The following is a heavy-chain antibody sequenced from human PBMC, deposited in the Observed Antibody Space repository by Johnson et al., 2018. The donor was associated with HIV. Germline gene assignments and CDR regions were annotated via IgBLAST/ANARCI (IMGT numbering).Heavy chain of an antibody. Sequence: QVQLVESGGDLIKPGGSLRLSCAVSNFTFKDFYMSWIRQAPGKGLEWPSYISGSGFDTYYADSVKGRFIISRDNARNSVFLQMNSLRTEDTAVCYCARGAYYYLIWGQGTMVTVSS. V-gene: IGHV3-11*06. CDR1: NFTFKDFY. D-gene: IGHD3-22*01. J-gene: IGHJ3*01. CDR3: ARGAYYYLI. CDR2: ISGSGFDT.